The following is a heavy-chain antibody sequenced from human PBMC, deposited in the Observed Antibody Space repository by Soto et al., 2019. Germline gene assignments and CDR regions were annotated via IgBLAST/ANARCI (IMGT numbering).Heavy chain of an antibody. CDR2: ISAYNGNT. D-gene: IGHD5-12*01. Sequence: ASVTVSCKASDYTFTSYGIIWVRQAPGQGLEWMGWISAYNGNTNYAQKLQGRVTMTTETSTSTAYMELRSLRSDDTAVYYCARDLFSGYEAGGYWGQGTLVTVSS. V-gene: IGHV1-18*01. CDR3: ARDLFSGYEAGGY. CDR1: DYTFTSYG. J-gene: IGHJ4*02.